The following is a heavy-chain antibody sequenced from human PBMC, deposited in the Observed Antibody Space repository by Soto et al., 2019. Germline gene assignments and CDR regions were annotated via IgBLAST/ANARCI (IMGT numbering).Heavy chain of an antibody. CDR2: ISAYNGNT. V-gene: IGHV1-18*01. CDR1: GYTFTSYG. J-gene: IGHJ6*02. CDR3: ARDLIVVVPAAIGPANYGMDV. D-gene: IGHD2-2*01. Sequence: ASVKVSCKASGYTFTSYGISWVRQAPGQGLEWMGWISAYNGNTNYAQKLQGRVTMTTDTSKGTAYMELRSLRSDDTAVYYCARDLIVVVPAAIGPANYGMDVWGQGTTVTVSS.